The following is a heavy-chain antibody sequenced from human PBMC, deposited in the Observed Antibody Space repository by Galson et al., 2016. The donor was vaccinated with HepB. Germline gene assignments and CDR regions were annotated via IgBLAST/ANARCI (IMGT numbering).Heavy chain of an antibody. D-gene: IGHD3-3*01. CDR3: AREGSGMTNFGVAFDF. CDR2: VTGGSNFI. Sequence: SLRLSCAASGFTFSSYSMHWVRQAPGKGLEWVSSVTGGSNFINYSDSVKGRFTISRDNAKNSLYLQMDSLRVEDMGVYYCAREGSGMTNFGVAFDFWGQGTRLTVSS. CDR1: GFTFSSYS. J-gene: IGHJ4*02. V-gene: IGHV3-21*01.